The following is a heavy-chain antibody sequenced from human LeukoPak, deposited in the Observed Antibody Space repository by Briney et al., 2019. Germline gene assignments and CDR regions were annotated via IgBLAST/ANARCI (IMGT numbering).Heavy chain of an antibody. CDR3: ARAPSDYRFWSGYSASWFDP. D-gene: IGHD3-3*01. Sequence: ASVKVSCKASGYTFTSYDINWVRQATGQGLEWMGWMNPNSGNTGYAQKFQGRVTITRNTSISTAYMELSSLRSEDTAVYYCARAPSDYRFWSGYSASWFDPWGQGTLVTVSS. CDR1: GYTFTSYD. J-gene: IGHJ5*02. V-gene: IGHV1-8*03. CDR2: MNPNSGNT.